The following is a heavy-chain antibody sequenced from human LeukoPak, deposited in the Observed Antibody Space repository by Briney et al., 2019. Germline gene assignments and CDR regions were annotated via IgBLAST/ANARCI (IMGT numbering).Heavy chain of an antibody. CDR2: IKQDGNEK. Sequence: PGGSLRLSCAASGFTFSSYWMSWVRQAPGKGLEWVANIKQDGNEKCYVDSVKGRFTISRDNAKKSLYLQMNSLKTEDTAVYYCTTAPDYDFWSGHEPYYFDYWGQGTLVTVSS. CDR3: TTAPDYDFWSGHEPYYFDY. CDR1: GFTFSSYW. V-gene: IGHV3-7*03. D-gene: IGHD3-3*01. J-gene: IGHJ4*02.